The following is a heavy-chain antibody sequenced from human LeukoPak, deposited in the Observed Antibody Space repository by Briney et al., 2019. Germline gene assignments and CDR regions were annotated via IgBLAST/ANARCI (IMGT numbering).Heavy chain of an antibody. CDR2: INPNSGGT. J-gene: IGHJ4*02. Sequence: ASVKVSCKASGYTYTAYYLHWVRQAPGQGLEWMGWINPNSGGTHYAQKFQGRVTMTRDTSISTVYMEQSSLRSDDTAAYYCARVSAGYTSGWHFDYWGQGTLVTVSS. CDR3: ARVSAGYTSGWHFDY. CDR1: GYTYTAYY. D-gene: IGHD6-19*01. V-gene: IGHV1-2*02.